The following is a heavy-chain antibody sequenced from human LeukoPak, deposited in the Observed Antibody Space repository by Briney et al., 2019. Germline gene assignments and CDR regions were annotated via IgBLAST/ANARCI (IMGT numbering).Heavy chain of an antibody. CDR2: IQYDGSKK. Sequence: PGGSLRLSCAASGFTFTKYWMSWVRQAPGKGLEWVTFIQYDGSKKYYADSVKGRFTISRDNSKNTLYLEMNSLRAEDTAVYYCAKDIGSYYDYWGQGILVTVSS. V-gene: IGHV3-30*02. CDR1: GFTFTKYW. J-gene: IGHJ4*02. D-gene: IGHD3-10*01. CDR3: AKDIGSYYDY.